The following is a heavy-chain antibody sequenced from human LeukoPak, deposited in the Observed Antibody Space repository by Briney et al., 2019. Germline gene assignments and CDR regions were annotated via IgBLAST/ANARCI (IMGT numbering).Heavy chain of an antibody. CDR3: ARAQGATTPDDY. Sequence: SVKVSCKASGGTFSSYAISWVRQAPGQGLEWMGRIIPILGIANYAQKFQGRVMITADKSTSTAYMELSSLRSEDTAVYYCARAQGATTPDDYWGQGTLVTVSS. V-gene: IGHV1-69*04. D-gene: IGHD1-26*01. CDR1: GGTFSSYA. CDR2: IIPILGIA. J-gene: IGHJ4*02.